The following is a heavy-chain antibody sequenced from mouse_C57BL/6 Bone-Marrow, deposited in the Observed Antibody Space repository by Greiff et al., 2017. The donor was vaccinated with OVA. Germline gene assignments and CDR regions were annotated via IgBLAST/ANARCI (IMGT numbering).Heavy chain of an antibody. D-gene: IGHD2-4*01. V-gene: IGHV5-9*01. Sequence: EVKLMESGGGLVKPGGSLKLSCAASGFTFSSYTMSWVRQTPEKRLEWVATISGGGGNTYYPDSVKGRFTISRDNAKNTLYLQMSSLRSEDTALYYCARDYYDYVVGAYWGQGTLVTVSA. CDR1: GFTFSSYT. CDR2: ISGGGGNT. J-gene: IGHJ3*01. CDR3: ARDYYDYVVGAY.